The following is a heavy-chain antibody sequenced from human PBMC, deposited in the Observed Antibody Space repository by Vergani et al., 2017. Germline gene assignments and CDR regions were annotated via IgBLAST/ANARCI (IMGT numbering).Heavy chain of an antibody. CDR1: GGSISSYY. CDR3: ARVVGGYRRGSYFDL. Sequence: QVQLQESGPGLVKPSETLSLTCTVSGGSISSYYWSWIRQPPGKGLEWIGYIYTSGSTNYKPSLKSRVTISVDTSKNQFSLKLSSVTAADTAVYYCARVVGGYRRGSYFDLWGRGTLVTVSS. J-gene: IGHJ2*01. CDR2: IYTSGST. V-gene: IGHV4-4*08. D-gene: IGHD3-10*01.